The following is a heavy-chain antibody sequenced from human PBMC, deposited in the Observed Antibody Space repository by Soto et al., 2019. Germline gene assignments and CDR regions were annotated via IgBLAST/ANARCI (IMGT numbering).Heavy chain of an antibody. CDR1: GDSVSSNSAA. D-gene: IGHD1-7*01. J-gene: IGHJ6*03. Sequence: SQTLSLTCAISGDSVSSNSAAWNWIRLSPSRGLEWLARTYYRSRWYNDYAVFVRSRITVNPDTSKNQFSLQLTSVTPEDTAVYYCAGTTSHQWYYMDVWGKGTTVNVSS. CDR3: AGTTSHQWYYMDV. CDR2: TYYRSRWYN. V-gene: IGHV6-1*01.